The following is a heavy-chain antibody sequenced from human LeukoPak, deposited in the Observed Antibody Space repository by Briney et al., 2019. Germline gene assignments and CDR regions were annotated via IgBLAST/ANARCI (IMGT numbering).Heavy chain of an antibody. D-gene: IGHD3-22*01. J-gene: IGHJ4*02. V-gene: IGHV3-23*01. Sequence: GGSLRLSCAASGFTFSSYAMSWVRQAPGKGLEWVSAISGSGGSTYYADSVKGRFTISRDNAKNSLYLQMSSLRVEDTAVYYCARDIDYTNSAGYYSTFYFDHWGQGTLVTVSS. CDR3: ARDIDYTNSAGYYSTFYFDH. CDR2: ISGSGGST. CDR1: GFTFSSYA.